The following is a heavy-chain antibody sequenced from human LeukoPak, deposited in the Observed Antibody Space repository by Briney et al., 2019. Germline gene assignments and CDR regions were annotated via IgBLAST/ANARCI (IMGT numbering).Heavy chain of an antibody. J-gene: IGHJ6*04. D-gene: IGHD3-10*02. CDR3: AELGITMIGGV. CDR2: INWNGDSI. CDR1: GFTFDDYG. Sequence: GGSLRLSCAASGFTFDDYGMNWVRQAPGKGLEWVSGINWNGDSIGYADSVKGRFTISRDNTKNSLYLQMNSLRAEDTAVYYCAELGITMIGGVWGKGTTVTISS. V-gene: IGHV3-20*04.